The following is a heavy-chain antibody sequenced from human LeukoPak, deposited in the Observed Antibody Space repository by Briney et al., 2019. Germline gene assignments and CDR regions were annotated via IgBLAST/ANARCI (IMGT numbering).Heavy chain of an antibody. CDR1: GFTFISYS. V-gene: IGHV3-21*01. D-gene: IGHD3-10*01. Sequence: GGSLRLSCAASGFTFISYSMSWVPQAPGKGLEWVSSISSSSSYIYYADSVKGRLTISRDNAKNSLYLQMNSLRAEDTAVYYCARVGLLWFGELSSYGMDVWGQGTTVTVSS. CDR3: ARVGLLWFGELSSYGMDV. J-gene: IGHJ6*02. CDR2: ISSSSSYI.